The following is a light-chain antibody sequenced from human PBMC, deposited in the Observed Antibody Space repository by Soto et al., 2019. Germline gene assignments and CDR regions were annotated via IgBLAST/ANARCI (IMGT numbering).Light chain of an antibody. V-gene: IGKV4-1*01. CDR2: WGS. Sequence: DIVMTQSPDSLAVSLGERATINCKSSQSVLYSSNNKNYLAWYQQTPGQPPKLLVYWGSTRGSGVPDRFSGSGSGTDFTLTISSLQAEDVAVYYCQQYYSSHTFGQGTRLEI. CDR3: QQYYSSHT. CDR1: QSVLYSSNNKNY. J-gene: IGKJ5*01.